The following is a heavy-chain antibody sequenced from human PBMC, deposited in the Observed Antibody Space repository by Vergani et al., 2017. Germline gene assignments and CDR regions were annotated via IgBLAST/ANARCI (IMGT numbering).Heavy chain of an antibody. CDR1: GFTVSSNY. CDR2: IYSGGST. Sequence: EVQLVESGGGLIQPGGSLRLSCAASGFTVSSNYMSWVRQAPGKGLEWVSVIYSGGSTYYADSVKGRFTISRDNSKNTLYLQMNSLRAEDTAVYYCARGEDYSNHPSIYYYYYYMDVWGKGTTVTVSS. V-gene: IGHV3-53*01. CDR3: ARGEDYSNHPSIYYYYYYMDV. J-gene: IGHJ6*03. D-gene: IGHD4-11*01.